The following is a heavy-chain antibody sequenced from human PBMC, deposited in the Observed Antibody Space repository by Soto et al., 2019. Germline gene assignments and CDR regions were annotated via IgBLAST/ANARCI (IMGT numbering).Heavy chain of an antibody. Sequence: PSETLSLTCTVSGGSISSSSYYWGWIRQPPGKGLDWFGSIYYSGSTYYNPSLKSRVTISVDTSKNQFSLKLSSLTAADTAVYYCARQRITMIVVDPGYYGMDVWGKGTTVTVSS. CDR3: ARQRITMIVVDPGYYGMDV. CDR1: GGSISSSSYY. J-gene: IGHJ6*04. CDR2: IYYSGST. D-gene: IGHD3-22*01. V-gene: IGHV4-39*01.